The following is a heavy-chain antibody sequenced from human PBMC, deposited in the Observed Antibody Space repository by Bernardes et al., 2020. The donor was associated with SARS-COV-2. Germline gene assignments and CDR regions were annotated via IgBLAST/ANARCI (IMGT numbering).Heavy chain of an antibody. J-gene: IGHJ4*02. CDR3: AKSRLGYCSGGGCYWRPFDS. CDR2: IRGTGTTK. D-gene: IGHD2-15*01. CDR1: GFSFSNYA. V-gene: IGHV3-23*01. Sequence: GGSLRLSCSASGFSFSNYAMSWVRQAPGKGLECVSSIRGTGTTKYYADSVQGRFSISRDNSKNTLYLQMDSLRAGDTAVYFCAKSRLGYCSGGGCYWRPFDSWGQGTLVTVSS.